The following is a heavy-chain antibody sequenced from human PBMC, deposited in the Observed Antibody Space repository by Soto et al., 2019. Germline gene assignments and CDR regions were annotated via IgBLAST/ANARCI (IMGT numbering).Heavy chain of an antibody. J-gene: IGHJ6*02. Sequence: PGESLKISCKGSGYSFTSHWIGWVRQMPGKGLEWMGIIYPSDSDTRYSPSFQGQVTISADKSISTAYLQWSSLKDSDTAMYYCERPVPSSYGMDVWGQXTTVTVSS. CDR3: ERPVPSSYGMDV. CDR2: IYPSDSDT. D-gene: IGHD6-6*01. V-gene: IGHV5-51*01. CDR1: GYSFTSHW.